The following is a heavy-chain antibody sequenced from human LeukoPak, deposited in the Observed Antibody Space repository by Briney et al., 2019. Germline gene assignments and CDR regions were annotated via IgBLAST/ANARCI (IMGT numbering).Heavy chain of an antibody. Sequence: ASVKLSSKPSGYTFIIYGIGRVRQAPGQGLEWMGWISAYNGNTNYAQKLQGRVTMTTVTSTSTAYMELRSLRSDDTAVYYCARVAEDCSSTSCYAGVDYWGQGTLVTVSS. V-gene: IGHV1-18*01. CDR2: ISAYNGNT. CDR3: ARVAEDCSSTSCYAGVDY. CDR1: GYTFIIYG. J-gene: IGHJ4*02. D-gene: IGHD2-2*01.